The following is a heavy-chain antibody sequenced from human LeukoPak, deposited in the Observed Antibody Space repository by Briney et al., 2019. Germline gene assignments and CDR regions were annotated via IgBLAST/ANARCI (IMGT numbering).Heavy chain of an antibody. CDR1: GFTFSSYA. D-gene: IGHD2-8*01. CDR3: ARDRPYYCTNGVCSIDY. J-gene: IGHJ4*02. CDR2: IRYDGSNK. V-gene: IGHV3-30*04. Sequence: GRSLRLSCAASGFTFSSYAMHWVRQAPGKGLEWVAFIRYDGSNKYYADSVKGRFTISRDNSKNTLYLQMNSLRAEDTAVYYCARDRPYYCTNGVCSIDYWGQGTLVTVSS.